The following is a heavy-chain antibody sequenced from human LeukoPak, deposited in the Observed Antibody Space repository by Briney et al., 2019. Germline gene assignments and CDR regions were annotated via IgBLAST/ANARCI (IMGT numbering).Heavy chain of an antibody. D-gene: IGHD3-22*01. V-gene: IGHV1-18*01. CDR3: ARAYYYDSSGYLYYFDY. Sequence: GASVKVSCKASGYTFTSYGISRVRQAPGQGLEWMGWISAYNGNTNYAQNLQGRVTMTTDTSTSTAYMELRSLRSDDTAVYYCARAYYYDSSGYLYYFDYWGQGTLVTVSS. CDR1: GYTFTSYG. CDR2: ISAYNGNT. J-gene: IGHJ4*02.